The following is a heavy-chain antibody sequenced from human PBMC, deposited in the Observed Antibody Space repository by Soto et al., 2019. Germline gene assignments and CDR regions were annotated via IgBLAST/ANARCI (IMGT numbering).Heavy chain of an antibody. CDR2: SNSDGSST. V-gene: IGHV3-74*01. CDR1: GFIFTSYW. J-gene: IGHJ4*02. CDR3: VRGGWLPLPFDC. D-gene: IGHD5-12*01. Sequence: EVQLVESGGGLVQPGGSLRLSCAASGFIFTSYWMHWVRQAPGKGLVWVSRSNSDGSSTSYADSVKGRFTISRDNAKNTVYLQMDSLRAEDTAVYYCVRGGWLPLPFDCWGQGTLVTVSS.